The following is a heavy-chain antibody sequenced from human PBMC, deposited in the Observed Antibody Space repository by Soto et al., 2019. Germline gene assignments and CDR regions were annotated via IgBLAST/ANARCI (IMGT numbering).Heavy chain of an antibody. CDR1: GGSISSGDYY. Sequence: PSETLSLTCTVSGGSISSGDYYWSWIRQPPGKGLEWIGYIYYSGSTYYNPSLKSRVTISVDTSKNQFSLTLSSVTAADMAAYYCARYDRFGALKDWGQGTPVTVSS. CDR3: ARYDRFGALKD. D-gene: IGHD3-10*01. J-gene: IGHJ4*02. CDR2: IYYSGST. V-gene: IGHV4-30-4*01.